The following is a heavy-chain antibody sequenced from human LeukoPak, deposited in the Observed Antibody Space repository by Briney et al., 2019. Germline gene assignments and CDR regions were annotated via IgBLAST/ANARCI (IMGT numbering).Heavy chain of an antibody. CDR2: ISSSGSTI. Sequence: GGSLRLSCAASGFTFSSYEMNWVRQAPGKGLEWVSYISSSGSTIYYADSVKGRFTISRDNAKNSLYLQMNSLRAEDTAVYYCARVGPPITMVRGGMDVWGQGATVTVSS. CDR3: ARVGPPITMVRGGMDV. D-gene: IGHD3-10*01. V-gene: IGHV3-48*03. CDR1: GFTFSSYE. J-gene: IGHJ6*02.